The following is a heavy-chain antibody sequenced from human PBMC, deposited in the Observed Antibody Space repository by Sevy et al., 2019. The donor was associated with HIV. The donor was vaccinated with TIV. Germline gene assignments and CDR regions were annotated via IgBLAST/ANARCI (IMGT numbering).Heavy chain of an antibody. CDR2: IHPKSGAT. CDR3: VSEDSDDTSAYYYFYDGMDV. Sequence: ASVKVSCKASGYTFTAYYIHWLRQAPGQGLEWMGRIHPKSGATNYAQKFQGRVTMTRDTSISTSFMELTSLRSDDTAVYYCVSEDSDDTSAYYYFYDGMDVWGQGTTVTVSS. D-gene: IGHD3-22*01. V-gene: IGHV1-2*06. J-gene: IGHJ6*01. CDR1: GYTFTAYY.